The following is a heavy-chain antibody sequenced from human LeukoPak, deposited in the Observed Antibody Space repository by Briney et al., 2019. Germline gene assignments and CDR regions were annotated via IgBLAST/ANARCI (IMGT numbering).Heavy chain of an antibody. CDR3: VRVNGSYFDY. D-gene: IGHD2-15*01. V-gene: IGHV3-48*01. CDR1: GFPLSSYS. J-gene: IGHJ4*02. CDR2: ISSSGSAI. Sequence: GGSLRLSCAASGFPLSSYSISWVRQAPGKGLEWVSYISSSGSAIYYVDSVKGRFTVSRDNAKNSLFLQMNSPRAEDTAVYYCVRVNGSYFDYWGQGALVTVSS.